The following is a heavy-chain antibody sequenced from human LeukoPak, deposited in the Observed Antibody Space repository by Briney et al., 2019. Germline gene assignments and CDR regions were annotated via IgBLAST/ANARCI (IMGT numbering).Heavy chain of an antibody. J-gene: IGHJ4*02. CDR1: GFTFSSYS. D-gene: IGHD3-22*01. V-gene: IGHV3-21*01. Sequence: PGGSLRLSCAASGFTFSSYSMDWVRQAPGKGLEWVSSISRSSSYRYYADSVKGRFTISRDNAKNSLYLQMNSLRAEDTAVYYCASSRYDSSGYYGIIGYWGQGTLVTVSS. CDR3: ASSRYDSSGYYGIIGY. CDR2: ISRSSSYR.